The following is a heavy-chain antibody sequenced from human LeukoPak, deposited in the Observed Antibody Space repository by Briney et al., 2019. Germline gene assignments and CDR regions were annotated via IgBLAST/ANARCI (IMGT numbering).Heavy chain of an antibody. CDR3: ARGGPQITMVRGVGNYYYYMDV. Sequence: ASVKVSCKASGYTFTSYYMHWVRQAPGQGLEWMGIINPSGGSTSYAQKFQGRVTMTRDTSISTAYMELSRLRSDDTAVYYCARGGPQITMVRGVGNYYYYMDVWGKGTTVTVSS. J-gene: IGHJ6*03. CDR2: INPSGGST. D-gene: IGHD3-10*01. V-gene: IGHV1-46*01. CDR1: GYTFTSYY.